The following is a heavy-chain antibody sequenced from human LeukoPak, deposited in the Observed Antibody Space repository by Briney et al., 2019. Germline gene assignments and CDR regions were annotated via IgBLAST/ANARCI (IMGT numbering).Heavy chain of an antibody. D-gene: IGHD3-16*02. CDR2: VSDSSDV. CDR3: ARLYNHNWFDP. V-gene: IGHV3-21*04. J-gene: IGHJ5*02. CDR1: GFTFSTYT. Sequence: GGSLRLSCAASGFTFSTYTMNWVRQAPGKGLEWVSTVSDSSDVHYSDSVKGRFTISRDNARNSLYLQMNSLRDEDTAMYYCARLYNHNWFDPWGQGTLVTVSS.